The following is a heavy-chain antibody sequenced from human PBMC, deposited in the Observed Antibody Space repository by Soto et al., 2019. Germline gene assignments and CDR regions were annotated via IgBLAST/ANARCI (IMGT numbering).Heavy chain of an antibody. CDR3: ARKIAAAGSFDY. CDR2: IYYSGST. CDR1: GGSVSSGSYY. Sequence: KPSETLSLTCTVSGGSVSSGSYYWSWIRQPPGKGLEWIGYIYYSGSTNHNPSLKSRVTISVDTSKNQFSLKLSSVTAADTAVYYCARKIAAAGSFDYWGQGTLVTVSS. D-gene: IGHD6-13*01. V-gene: IGHV4-61*01. J-gene: IGHJ4*02.